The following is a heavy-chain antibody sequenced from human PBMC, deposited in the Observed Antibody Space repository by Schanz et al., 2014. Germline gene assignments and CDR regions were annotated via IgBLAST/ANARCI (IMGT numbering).Heavy chain of an antibody. Sequence: QVQLQESGPGLVKPSETLSLTCTVSGGSISSHYWSWVRQAPGEGLEWIAYLLSSERAKYNPSLDSRSTLSLDTSKNQFSLRLSSVTAADTAVYFCASFVPRGYYFDYWGQGTLVTVSS. CDR1: GGSISSHY. D-gene: IGHD3-10*01. J-gene: IGHJ4*02. V-gene: IGHV4-59*11. CDR2: LLSSERA. CDR3: ASFVPRGYYFDY.